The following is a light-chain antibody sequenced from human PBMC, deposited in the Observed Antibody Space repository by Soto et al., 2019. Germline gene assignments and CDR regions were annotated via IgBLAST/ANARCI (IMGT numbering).Light chain of an antibody. CDR2: DAS. CDR1: QSVSTNY. CDR3: HQRTNWPIT. V-gene: IGKV3D-20*02. Sequence: EIVLTQSPGTLSLSPGERATLSCRASQSVSTNYLAWYQQKPGQAPRLLIYDASSRATGVPDKFRGSGSGTDFTLTISSLEPEDFAVYYCHQRTNWPITFGQGTRLEIK. J-gene: IGKJ5*01.